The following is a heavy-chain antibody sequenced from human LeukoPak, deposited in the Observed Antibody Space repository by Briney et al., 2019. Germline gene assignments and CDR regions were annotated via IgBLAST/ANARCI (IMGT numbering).Heavy chain of an antibody. CDR3: ARERGSYYGPYFDY. J-gene: IGHJ4*02. CDR2: INPNSGGT. V-gene: IGHV1-2*06. Sequence: ASVKVSCKASGYTFTGYYMHWVRQAPGQGLEWMGRINPNSGGTNYAQKFQGRVTMTRDTSISTAYTELSRLRSDDTAVYYCARERGSYYGPYFDYWGQGTLVTVSS. CDR1: GYTFTGYY. D-gene: IGHD1-26*01.